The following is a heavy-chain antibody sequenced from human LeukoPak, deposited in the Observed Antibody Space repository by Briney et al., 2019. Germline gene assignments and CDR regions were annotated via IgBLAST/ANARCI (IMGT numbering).Heavy chain of an antibody. V-gene: IGHV4-30-2*02. Sequence: SETLSLTCTVSGGSISSGVYSWNWIRQPPGKGLEWIGNIYHSGSTYYNPPLKSRVTLSIDTSKSQLSFQLTSVTAADTAVYYCAREKSPERKTWLQLGAFDVWGQGTVVTVSS. CDR1: GGSISSGVYS. CDR3: AREKSPERKTWLQLGAFDV. J-gene: IGHJ3*01. D-gene: IGHD5-24*01. CDR2: IYHSGST.